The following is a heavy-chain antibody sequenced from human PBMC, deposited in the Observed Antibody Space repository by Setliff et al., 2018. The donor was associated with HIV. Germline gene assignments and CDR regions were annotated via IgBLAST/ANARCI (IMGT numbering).Heavy chain of an antibody. CDR1: GDSISRSRYY. V-gene: IGHV4-39*01. CDR2: FYYSGST. Sequence: LSLTCVVSGDSISRSRYYWGWIRQPPGKGLEWIGSFYYSGSTSYNPSLKSRVTISGDTSKNQVSLRLSSVTAADTAVYYCARAPGAYYYDSSGYLREEGFDPWGQGTLVTVSS. J-gene: IGHJ5*02. D-gene: IGHD3-22*01. CDR3: ARAPGAYYYDSSGYLREEGFDP.